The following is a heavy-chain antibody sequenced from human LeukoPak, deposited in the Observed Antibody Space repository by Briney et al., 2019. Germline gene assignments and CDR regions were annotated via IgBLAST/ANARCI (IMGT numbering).Heavy chain of an antibody. J-gene: IGHJ4*02. CDR2: INHSGIT. D-gene: IGHD3-10*01. Sequence: SETLSLTCSVSGGSFIDYSWSWIRQPPGKGLEWIGEINHSGITNYNPSLKSRVTMSVDTSKNQFSLKLSSVTAADTAVYYCARDSRDVRGLPVYWGRGTLVTVSS. CDR1: GGSFIDYS. V-gene: IGHV4-34*01. CDR3: ARDSRDVRGLPVY.